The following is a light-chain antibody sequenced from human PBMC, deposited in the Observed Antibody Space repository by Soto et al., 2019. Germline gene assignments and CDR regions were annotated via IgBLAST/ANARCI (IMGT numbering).Light chain of an antibody. V-gene: IGLV2-14*01. CDR1: SSDVGGHNY. CDR2: DVS. J-gene: IGLJ1*01. CDR3: SSYTSSSTRV. Sequence: QSALTQPASVSGSPGQSITISCTGTSSDVGGHNYVSWYQQHPGKAPKLMIYDVSNRPSGVSNRFSGSKSGNTASLTISGLQADDEADYYCSSYTSSSTRVFGTGTKLTVL.